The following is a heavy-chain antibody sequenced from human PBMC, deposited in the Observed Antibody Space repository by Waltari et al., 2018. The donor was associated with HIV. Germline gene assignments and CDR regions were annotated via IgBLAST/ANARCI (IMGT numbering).Heavy chain of an antibody. D-gene: IGHD6-13*01. V-gene: IGHV4-38-2*01. CDR1: DFSISSGHY. J-gene: IGHJ4*02. CDR3: ARQPAPDSTWFQIYFDY. Sequence: QVQLQESGPGLVKPSDTLSLTCAVSDFSISSGHYWGWIRQSPGTGLEWIGSVFHSGSTFYKPSFKRRVSISVDTSKTQFSLKLTSVTAADTAVYYCARQPAPDSTWFQIYFDYWGQGTVVTVSS. CDR2: VFHSGST.